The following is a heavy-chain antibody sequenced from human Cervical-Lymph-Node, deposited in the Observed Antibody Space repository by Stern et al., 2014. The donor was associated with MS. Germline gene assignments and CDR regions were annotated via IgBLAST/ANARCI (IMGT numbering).Heavy chain of an antibody. J-gene: IGHJ4*02. CDR1: GYSFTNYW. Sequence: VQLMQSGVEVKKPGESLKISCKGSGYSFTNYWIGWVRQMPGKGPEWVGFINPGDFDTGYSPSFQGRVTVSADKSPNPAYLQWSSLKTSDTAMYYCARHYSSSSSADYWGQGTLVAVSS. CDR2: INPGDFDT. CDR3: ARHYSSSSSADY. V-gene: IGHV5-51*01. D-gene: IGHD6-6*01.